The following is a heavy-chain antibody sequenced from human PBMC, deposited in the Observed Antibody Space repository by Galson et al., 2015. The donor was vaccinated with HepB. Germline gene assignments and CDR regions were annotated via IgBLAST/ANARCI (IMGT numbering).Heavy chain of an antibody. CDR3: ASSTYYDFWSGYLGKHYFDY. CDR2: INPNSGGT. J-gene: IGHJ4*02. Sequence: SVKVSCKVSGYTFTGYYMHWVRQAPGQGLEWMGRINPNSGGTNYAQKFQGRVTMTRDTAISTAYMELSRLRSDDTAVYYCASSTYYDFWSGYLGKHYFDYWGQGTLVTVSS. V-gene: IGHV1-2*06. CDR1: GYTFTGYY. D-gene: IGHD3-3*01.